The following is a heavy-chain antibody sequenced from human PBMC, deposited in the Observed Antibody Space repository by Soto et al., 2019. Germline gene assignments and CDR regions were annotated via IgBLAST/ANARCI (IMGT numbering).Heavy chain of an antibody. V-gene: IGHV4-34*01. CDR2: INHSGGT. D-gene: IGHD6-19*01. J-gene: IGHJ5*02. CDR3: ARKGYSSGWYNWFDT. CDR1: GGSFRGYY. Sequence: SETLSLTCAVYGGSFRGYYWSWIRQPPGKGLEWIGEINHSGGTNYNPSLKSRVTISVDTSKNQFSLKLSSVTAADTALYFCARKGYSSGWYNWFDTWGQGTLVT.